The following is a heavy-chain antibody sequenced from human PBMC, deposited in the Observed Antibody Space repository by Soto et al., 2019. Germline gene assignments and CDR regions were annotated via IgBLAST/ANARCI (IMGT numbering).Heavy chain of an antibody. CDR2: INPSGGST. Sequence: ASVKVSCKESGYTFTSYYMHWVRQAPGQGLEWMGRINPSGGSTSYAQKFQGRVTITRDKSTSTAYMELSSLRSEETAVYYCARAYYSGSYLYFDYWGQGTLVTVSS. V-gene: IGHV1-46*01. J-gene: IGHJ4*02. D-gene: IGHD1-26*01. CDR1: GYTFTSYY. CDR3: ARAYYSGSYLYFDY.